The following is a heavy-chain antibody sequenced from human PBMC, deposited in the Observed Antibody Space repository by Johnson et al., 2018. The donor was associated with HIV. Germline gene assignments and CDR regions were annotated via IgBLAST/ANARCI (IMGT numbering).Heavy chain of an antibody. CDR1: GFTFSSNP. Sequence: QVQLVESGGGVVQPGRSLRLSCAASGFTFSSNPMHWVRQAPGKGLEWVAVMSYDGNSKFYADSVKGRFTISRDNSKNTLYLQMNSLRAEDTAVYYCAREKIRAFDIWGQGTMVTVSS. CDR3: AREKIRAFDI. CDR2: MSYDGNSK. V-gene: IGHV3-30*04. J-gene: IGHJ3*02.